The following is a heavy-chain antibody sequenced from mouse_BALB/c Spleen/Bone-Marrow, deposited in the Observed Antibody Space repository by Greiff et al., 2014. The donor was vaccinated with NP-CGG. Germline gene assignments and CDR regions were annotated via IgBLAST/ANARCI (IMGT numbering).Heavy chain of an antibody. CDR1: GFDFSRYW. D-gene: IGHD1-1*01. Sequence: EVKLMESGGGLVQPGGSLILSCAASGFDFSRYWMSWARQAPGKGQEWIGEINPGSSTINYTPSLKDKFIISRDNAKKTLYLQVSKVRSEDTALYYCARLGYYSYFAYWGQGTTLTVSS. CDR2: INPGSSTI. J-gene: IGHJ2*01. CDR3: ARLGYYSYFAY. V-gene: IGHV4-2*02.